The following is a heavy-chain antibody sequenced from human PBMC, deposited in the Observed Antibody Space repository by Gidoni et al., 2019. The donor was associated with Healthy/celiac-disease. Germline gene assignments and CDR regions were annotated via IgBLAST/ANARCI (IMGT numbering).Heavy chain of an antibody. D-gene: IGHD3-9*01. CDR3: TTGPGRYYDILTGYSPPTFDY. CDR1: GFTFSNAW. V-gene: IGHV3-15*01. CDR2: IKSKTDGGTT. J-gene: IGHJ4*02. Sequence: EVQLVESGGGLVKPGGSLRLSCAASGFTFSNAWLSWARQAPGKGLEWVGRIKSKTDGGTTDYAAPVKGRFTISRDDSKNTLYLQMNSLKTEDTAVYYCTTGPGRYYDILTGYSPPTFDYWGQGTLVTVSS.